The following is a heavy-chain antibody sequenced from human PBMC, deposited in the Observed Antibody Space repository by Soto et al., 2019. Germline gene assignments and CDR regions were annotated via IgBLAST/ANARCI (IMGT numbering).Heavy chain of an antibody. D-gene: IGHD4-17*01. V-gene: IGHV4-39*01. CDR1: GGSISSSSYY. Sequence: SETLSLTCTVSGGSISSSSYYWGWIRQPPGKGLEWIGSIYYSGSTYYNPSLKSRVTISVDTSKNQFSLKLSSVTAADTAVYYCAGRDPEIVSAVTTSQDFDYWGQGTPVTVSS. CDR3: AGRDPEIVSAVTTSQDFDY. J-gene: IGHJ4*02. CDR2: IYYSGST.